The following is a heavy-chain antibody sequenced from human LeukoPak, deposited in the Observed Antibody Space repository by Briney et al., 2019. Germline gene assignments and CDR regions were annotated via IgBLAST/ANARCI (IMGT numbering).Heavy chain of an antibody. Sequence: GSLRLSCAPSGITFSRYAMSWVRPASGKGLELVYGISCSANRTYYADSVKGRFTISRGNSENTLYLQMNSLRAEDTAVYYCAKADYGSTPYYYGMDVWGQGTTVTVSS. CDR3: AKADYGSTPYYYGMDV. CDR1: GITFSRYA. CDR2: ISCSANRT. D-gene: IGHD4-17*01. J-gene: IGHJ6*02. V-gene: IGHV3-23*01.